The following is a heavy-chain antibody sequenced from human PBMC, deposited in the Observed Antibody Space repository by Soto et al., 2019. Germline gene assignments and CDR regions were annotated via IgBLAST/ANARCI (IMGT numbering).Heavy chain of an antibody. V-gene: IGHV1-8*01. CDR2: MNPNSGNT. J-gene: IGHJ5*02. Sequence: QVQLVQSGAEVKKPGASVKVSCKASGYTFTSYDINWVRQATGQGLEWMGWMNPNSGNTGYAQKFQGRVTMTRNTSISTADMELSSLRSEDTAVYYCARWTRSPQYYAFWSGGDWFDPWGQGTLVTVSS. D-gene: IGHD3-3*01. CDR3: ARWTRSPQYYAFWSGGDWFDP. CDR1: GYTFTSYD.